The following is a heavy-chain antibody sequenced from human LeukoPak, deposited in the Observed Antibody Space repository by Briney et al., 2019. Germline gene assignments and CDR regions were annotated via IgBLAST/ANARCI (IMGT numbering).Heavy chain of an antibody. CDR3: AKADRRWATYYYDTSGYYYDY. D-gene: IGHD3-22*01. Sequence: GGSLRLSCAASGFIVKTNYMSWVRQAPGKGLEWVAVISYDGSNKYYADSVKGRFTISRDNSKNTLYLQMNSLRAEDTAVYYCAKADRRWATYYYDTSGYYYDYWGQGTLSPSPQ. J-gene: IGHJ4*02. CDR2: ISYDGSNK. V-gene: IGHV3-30*18. CDR1: GFIVKTNY.